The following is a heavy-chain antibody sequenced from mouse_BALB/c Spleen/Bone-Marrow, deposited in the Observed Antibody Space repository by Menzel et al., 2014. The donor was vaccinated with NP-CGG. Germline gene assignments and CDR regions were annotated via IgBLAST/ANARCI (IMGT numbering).Heavy chain of an antibody. Sequence: EVKGVESGGGLVQPGGSLRLSCATSGFTFTDYYMSWVRQPPGKVLEWLGFIRNKANGYTTEYSASVKGRFTISRDNSQRSLYFQLITLLAEDSATSYCSRYGYDHFDYWGQGTTLTVSS. V-gene: IGHV7-3*02. J-gene: IGHJ2*01. CDR2: IRNKANGYTT. D-gene: IGHD2-2*01. CDR3: SRYGYDHFDY. CDR1: GFTFTDYY.